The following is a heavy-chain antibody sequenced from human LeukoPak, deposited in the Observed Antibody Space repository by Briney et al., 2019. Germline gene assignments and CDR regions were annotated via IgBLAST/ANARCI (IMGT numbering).Heavy chain of an antibody. J-gene: IGHJ4*02. Sequence: SETLSLTCTVSGGSISSYYWSWIRQPPGKGLEWIGYIYTSGSTNYNPSLKSRVTISVDTPKNQFSLKLSSVTAADTAVYYCAGGSGSYYNDKYYFDYWGQGTLVTVSS. CDR3: AGGSGSYYNDKYYFDY. CDR2: IYTSGST. V-gene: IGHV4-4*09. CDR1: GGSISSYY. D-gene: IGHD3-10*01.